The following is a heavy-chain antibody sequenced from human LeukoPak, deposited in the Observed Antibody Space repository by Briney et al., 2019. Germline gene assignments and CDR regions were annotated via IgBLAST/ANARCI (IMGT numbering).Heavy chain of an antibody. J-gene: IGHJ4*02. CDR1: GYTFTTYH. V-gene: IGHV1-46*01. CDR3: ARADSADYYDSGGSIDY. D-gene: IGHD3-22*01. CDR2: INPSGGNT. Sequence: ASVKVSCKASGYTFTTYHIHWVRQAPGQGLEWMGIINPSGGNTNYAQKFQGRVTMTTDTSTTTMYMELSSLRSEDMAAYYCARADSADYYDSGGSIDYWGQGTLVTVSS.